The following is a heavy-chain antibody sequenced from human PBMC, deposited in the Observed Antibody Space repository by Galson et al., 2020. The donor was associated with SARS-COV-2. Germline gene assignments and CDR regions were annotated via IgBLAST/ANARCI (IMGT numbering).Heavy chain of an antibody. D-gene: IGHD2-15*01. CDR2: IYYSGRT. CDR1: GGSISRGGYY. J-gene: IGHJ4*02. CDR3: ARDRNCSGGSCAYFDY. V-gene: IGHV4-31*03. Sequence: SETLSLTCTVSGGSISRGGYYWSWIRQHPGKGLEWIGYIYYSGRTYYNPSLKSRVTISVDTSKNQFSLKLSSVTAADTAVYYCARDRNCSGGSCAYFDYWGQGTLVTVSS.